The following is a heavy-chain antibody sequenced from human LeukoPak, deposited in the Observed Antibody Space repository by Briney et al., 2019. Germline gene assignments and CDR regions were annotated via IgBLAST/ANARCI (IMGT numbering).Heavy chain of an antibody. D-gene: IGHD1-14*01. J-gene: IGHJ3*02. Sequence: GGSLRLSCAASGFTFSSYAVHWVRQAPGKGLEWVAAISYDGSNKYYADSVKGRFTISRDNAKNSLYMQMNSLRAEDTAVYYCARTGSLGYAFDIWGQGTMVTVSS. CDR2: ISYDGSNK. V-gene: IGHV3-30-3*01. CDR1: GFTFSSYA. CDR3: ARTGSLGYAFDI.